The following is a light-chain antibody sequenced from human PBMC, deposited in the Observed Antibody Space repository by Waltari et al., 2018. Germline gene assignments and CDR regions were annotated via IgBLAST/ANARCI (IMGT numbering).Light chain of an antibody. Sequence: DIQMTQSPSSLSASVGDRVTITCRASQSISSYLNWYQQKPGKAPKLLIYAASSLQSGVPSRFSGSGAGTDFTLTNSSRQPADFATYYCQQSYSTPYTFGQATKLEIK. CDR2: AAS. CDR3: QQSYSTPYT. V-gene: IGKV1-39*01. J-gene: IGKJ2*01. CDR1: QSISSY.